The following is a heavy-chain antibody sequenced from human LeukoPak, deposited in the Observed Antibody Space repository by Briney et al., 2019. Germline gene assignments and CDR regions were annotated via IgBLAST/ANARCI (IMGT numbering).Heavy chain of an antibody. D-gene: IGHD5-24*01. Sequence: SETLSLTCTVSGGSISSSNYYWGWIRQPPGKGLEWIGSIYSSGTTHYNPSLKSRVTISIDTSKNQFSLKLSSVTAADTTVYYCARDGEMATIENYFDYWGQGTLVTVSS. CDR2: IYSSGTT. CDR1: GGSISSSNYY. CDR3: ARDGEMATIENYFDY. V-gene: IGHV4-39*07. J-gene: IGHJ4*02.